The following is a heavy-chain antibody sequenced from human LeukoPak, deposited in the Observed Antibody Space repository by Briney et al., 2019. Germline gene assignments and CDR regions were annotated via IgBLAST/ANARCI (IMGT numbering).Heavy chain of an antibody. CDR3: AKRPKYGNSWIGF. D-gene: IGHD6-13*01. CDR2: LSGSCSST. J-gene: IGHJ4*02. V-gene: IGHV3-23*01. CDR1: GFTFNNFA. Sequence: GGSLRLSCAASGFTFNNFAMSWVRQAPGKGLDWVSGLSGSCSSTYYADSVKGRFTISRDNSNSTLNLQMNSLRAEDTAVYYCAKRPKYGNSWIGFWGQGTLVTVSS.